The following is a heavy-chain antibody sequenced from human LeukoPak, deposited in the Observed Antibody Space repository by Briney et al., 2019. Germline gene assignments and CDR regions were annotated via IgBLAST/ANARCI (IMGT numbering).Heavy chain of an antibody. CDR3: ARFGDDYGDYGFDY. CDR1: SGSINSSSYY. V-gene: IGHV4-39*07. Sequence: PSETLSLTCTVSSGSINSSSYYWGWIRQPPGKGLEWIGEIYHSGSTNYNPSLKSRVTISVDKSKNQFSLKLSSVTAADTAVYYCARFGDDYGDYGFDYWGQGTLVTVSS. CDR2: IYHSGST. J-gene: IGHJ4*02. D-gene: IGHD4-17*01.